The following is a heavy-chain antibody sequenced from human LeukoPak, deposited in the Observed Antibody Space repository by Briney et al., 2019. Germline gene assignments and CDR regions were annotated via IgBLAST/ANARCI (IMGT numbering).Heavy chain of an antibody. J-gene: IGHJ4*02. Sequence: PGGSLRLSCAASGFTVSSTYMSWVRQAPGKGLEWVGRIKSKTDGGTTDYAAPVKGRFTISRDDSKNTLYLQMNSLKTEDTAVYYCHLYDFWSEDYWGQGTLVTVSS. V-gene: IGHV3-15*01. CDR1: GFTVSSTY. CDR3: HLYDFWSEDY. D-gene: IGHD3-3*01. CDR2: IKSKTDGGTT.